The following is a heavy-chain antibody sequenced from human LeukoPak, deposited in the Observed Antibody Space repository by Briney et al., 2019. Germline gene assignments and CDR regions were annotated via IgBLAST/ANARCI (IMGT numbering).Heavy chain of an antibody. CDR1: GGSFSGYY. CDR3: ARVRGGGSFYYYYYMDV. CDR2: INHSGST. J-gene: IGHJ6*03. D-gene: IGHD2-15*01. Sequence: SETLSLTCAVYGGSFSGYYWSWIRQPPGKGLEWIGEINHSGSTNYNPSLKSRVTISVDTSKNQFSLKLSSVTAADTAVYYCARVRGGGSFYYYYYMDVWGKGTTVTISS. V-gene: IGHV4-34*01.